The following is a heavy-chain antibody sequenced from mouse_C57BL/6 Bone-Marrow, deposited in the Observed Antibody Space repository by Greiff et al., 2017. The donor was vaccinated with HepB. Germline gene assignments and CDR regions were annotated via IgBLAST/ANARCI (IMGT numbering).Heavy chain of an antibody. CDR2: IRSKSSNYAT. J-gene: IGHJ4*01. Sequence: EVMLVESGGGLVQPKGSLKLSCAASGFTFNTYAMHWVRQAPGKGLEWVARIRSKSSNYATYYADSVKDRFTISRDDSQSMLYLQMNNLKTEDTAMYYCVRDGITTVVPDMDYWGQGTSVTVSS. V-gene: IGHV10-3*01. CDR1: GFTFNTYA. CDR3: VRDGITTVVPDMDY. D-gene: IGHD1-1*01.